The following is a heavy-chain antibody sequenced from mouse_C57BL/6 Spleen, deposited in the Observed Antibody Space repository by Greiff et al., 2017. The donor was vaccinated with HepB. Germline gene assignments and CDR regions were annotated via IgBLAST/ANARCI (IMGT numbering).Heavy chain of an antibody. D-gene: IGHD2-3*01. J-gene: IGHJ3*01. CDR2: IDPSDSYT. Sequence: QVQLQQPGAELVMPGASMKLSCKASGYTFTSYWMHWVKQRPGQGLEWIGEIDPSDSYTNYNQKFKGKSTLTVDKSSSTAYMQLSSLTSEDSAVYYCSSYDGTIGVFAYWGQGTLVTVSA. CDR1: GYTFTSYW. CDR3: SSYDGTIGVFAY. V-gene: IGHV1-69*01.